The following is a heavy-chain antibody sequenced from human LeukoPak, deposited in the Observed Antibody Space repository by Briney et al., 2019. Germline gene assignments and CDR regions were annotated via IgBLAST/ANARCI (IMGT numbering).Heavy chain of an antibody. CDR1: GFTFSSYA. CDR2: ISGSGGTT. V-gene: IGHV3-23*01. CDR3: AKDPVGFGELYFDY. D-gene: IGHD3-10*01. J-gene: IGHJ4*02. Sequence: PGGSLRLSCAASGFTFSSYAMSWVRQAPGKGLEWVSAISGSGGTTYYADSVKGRFTISRDNSKNTLYLQMNSLRAEGTAVYYCAKDPVGFGELYFDYWGQGTLVTVSS.